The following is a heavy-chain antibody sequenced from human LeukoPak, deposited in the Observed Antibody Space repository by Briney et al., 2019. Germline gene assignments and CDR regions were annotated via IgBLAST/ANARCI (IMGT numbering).Heavy chain of an antibody. D-gene: IGHD1-1*01. CDR2: INHSGST. CDR1: GGSFSDYY. Sequence: SETLSLNCAVYGGSFSDYYWNWIRQPPGKGLDLIGEINHSGSTNYNPSLKSRVTISVDTSKNQFSLKLSSVTAADTAVYYCARKGTTGTTLAYFDLWGRGTLVTVSS. J-gene: IGHJ2*01. CDR3: ARKGTTGTTLAYFDL. V-gene: IGHV4-34*01.